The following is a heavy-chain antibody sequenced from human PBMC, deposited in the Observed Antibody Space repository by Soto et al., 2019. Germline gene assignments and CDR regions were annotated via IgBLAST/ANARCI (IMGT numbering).Heavy chain of an antibody. CDR2: ISAYNGNT. J-gene: IGHJ5*02. Sequence: RXSVKGSCKASGYTFATYGISWVRQAPGQGLEWMGWISAYNGNTNYAQKFQGRVTMATDTSTSTAYMELRNLRSDDTAVYYCARDTPDFWSPSFFDPWGQGSLVTVSS. V-gene: IGHV1-18*01. CDR1: GYTFATYG. D-gene: IGHD3-3*01. CDR3: ARDTPDFWSPSFFDP.